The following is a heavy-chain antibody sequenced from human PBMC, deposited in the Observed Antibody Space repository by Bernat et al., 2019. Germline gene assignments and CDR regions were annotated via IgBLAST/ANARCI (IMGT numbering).Heavy chain of an antibody. CDR1: GFTFSSYG. CDR3: ARESSDVDTAMAPLLDSKGFDP. Sequence: QVQLVESGGGVVQPGRSLRLSCAASGFTFSSYGMHWVRQAPGKGLEWVAVIWYDGSNKYYADSVKGRFTISRDNSKNTLYLQMNSLRAEDTAVYYCARESSDVDTAMAPLLDSKGFDPWGQGTLVTVSS. V-gene: IGHV3-33*01. D-gene: IGHD5-18*01. J-gene: IGHJ5*02. CDR2: IWYDGSNK.